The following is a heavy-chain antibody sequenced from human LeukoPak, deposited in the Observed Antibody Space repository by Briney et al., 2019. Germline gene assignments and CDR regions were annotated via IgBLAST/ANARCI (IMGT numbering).Heavy chain of an antibody. CDR2: ISSNGGST. D-gene: IGHD6-13*01. CDR1: GFTFSSYA. V-gene: IGHV3-64D*06. J-gene: IGHJ4*02. Sequence: GGSLRLSCSASGFTFSSYAMHWVRQAPGKGLVYVLAISSNGGSTYYADSVKGRFTISRDNSKNTLYLQMSSLRAEDTAVYYCVRRAAGPTYYFDYWGQGTLVTVSS. CDR3: VRRAAGPTYYFDY.